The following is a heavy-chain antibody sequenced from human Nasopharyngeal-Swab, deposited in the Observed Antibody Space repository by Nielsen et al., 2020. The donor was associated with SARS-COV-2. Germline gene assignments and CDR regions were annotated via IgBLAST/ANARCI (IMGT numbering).Heavy chain of an antibody. V-gene: IGHV3-73*01. CDR3: TTDFYFGY. J-gene: IGHJ4*02. CDR2: IGDKDHNYAT. Sequence: VRQMPGKGLEWVGRIGDKDHNYATTYGASVQGRFTISRDDSKNTAFLQMDSLKTEDTALYYCTTDFYFGYWGQGTLVTVSS.